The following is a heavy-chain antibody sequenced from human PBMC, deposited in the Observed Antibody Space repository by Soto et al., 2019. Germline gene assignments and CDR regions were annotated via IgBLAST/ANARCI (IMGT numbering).Heavy chain of an antibody. CDR2: TYYRSKWYN. J-gene: IGHJ4*02. CDR3: ARDESSWYGTSDYYFDY. D-gene: IGHD6-13*01. CDR1: GDSVSSNSAA. V-gene: IGHV6-1*01. Sequence: PSQTLSLTCAISGDSVSSNSAAWNWIRQSPSRGLEWLGRTYYRSKWYNDYAVSVKSRITINPDTSKNQFSLQLNSVTPEDTAVYYCARDESSWYGTSDYYFDYWGQGTLVTVSS.